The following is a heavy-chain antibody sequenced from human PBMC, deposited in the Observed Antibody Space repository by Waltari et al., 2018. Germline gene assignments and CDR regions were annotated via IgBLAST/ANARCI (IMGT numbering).Heavy chain of an antibody. CDR1: GYTFTSYD. Sequence: QVQLVQSGAEVKKPGASVKVSCKASGYTFTSYDINWVRQATGQGLEWMGWMNPNSGNKGYEQKFQGRVTITRNTSISTAYMELSSLRSEDTAVYYCARGGGSYWRTYYYYMDVWGKGTTVTVSS. V-gene: IGHV1-8*03. CDR3: ARGGGSYWRTYYYYMDV. D-gene: IGHD1-26*01. J-gene: IGHJ6*03. CDR2: MNPNSGNK.